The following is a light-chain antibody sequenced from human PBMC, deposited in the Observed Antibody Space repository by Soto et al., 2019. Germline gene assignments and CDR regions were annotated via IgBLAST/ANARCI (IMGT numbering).Light chain of an antibody. J-gene: IGKJ4*01. CDR1: QSGSNY. CDR2: AAS. V-gene: IGKV3-15*01. CDR3: QQYNNWPPLT. Sequence: EILMTQSPATLSVSPGERATISCRASQSGSNYLSWYHQKPGQAPRLLIYAASTRATGIPARFSGSGSGTEFSLTISSLQSEDFAVYYCQQYNNWPPLTFGGGTKVEIK.